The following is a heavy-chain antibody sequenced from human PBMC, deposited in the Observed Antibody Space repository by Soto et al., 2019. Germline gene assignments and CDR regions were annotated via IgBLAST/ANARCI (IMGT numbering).Heavy chain of an antibody. CDR1: GFTFSSYG. J-gene: IGHJ6*02. CDR3: AKAVGGYFDWLLEADDYYYYGMDV. Sequence: SLRLSCAASGFTFSSYGMHWVRQAPGKGLGWVAVISYDGSNKYYADSVKGRFTISRDNSKNTLYLQMNSLRAEDTAVYYCAKAVGGYFDWLLEADDYYYYGMDVWGQGTTVTVS. CDR2: ISYDGSNK. V-gene: IGHV3-30*18. D-gene: IGHD3-9*01.